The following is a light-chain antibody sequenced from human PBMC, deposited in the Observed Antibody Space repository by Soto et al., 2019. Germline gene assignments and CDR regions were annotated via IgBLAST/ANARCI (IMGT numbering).Light chain of an antibody. CDR2: SAS. CDR3: QQLNSFPFT. J-gene: IGKJ3*01. CDR1: PGISSY. V-gene: IGKV1-9*01. Sequence: DIQLTQSPSLLSASVVDRVTITCRASPGISSYLAWYQQKPGKAPELLIFSASTLVSGVPSRFSGSGSETEFTLTISSLQPEDSAIYYCQQLNSFPFTFGPGTKVTLK.